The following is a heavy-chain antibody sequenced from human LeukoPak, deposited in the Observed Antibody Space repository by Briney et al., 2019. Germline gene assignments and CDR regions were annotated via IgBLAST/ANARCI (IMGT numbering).Heavy chain of an antibody. CDR1: GFAFSSYG. D-gene: IGHD3-22*01. V-gene: IGHV3-72*01. Sequence: GGSLRLSCAASGFAFSSYGMSWVRQAPGKGLEWVGRIRNKVNTYTTEYAAFVKGRFTVSRVDSKKSVYLQMNSLKIEDTAVYYCARVPYDSSAMDVWGQGTTVTVSS. CDR3: ARVPYDSSAMDV. CDR2: IRNKVNTYTT. J-gene: IGHJ6*02.